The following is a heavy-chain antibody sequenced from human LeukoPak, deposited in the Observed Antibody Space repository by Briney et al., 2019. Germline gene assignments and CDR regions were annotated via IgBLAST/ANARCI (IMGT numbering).Heavy chain of an antibody. V-gene: IGHV3-21*01. D-gene: IGHD6-19*01. CDR1: GFTFSSYA. CDR2: ISSSSSYI. CDR3: ATDGSGWYGRGWFDP. J-gene: IGHJ5*02. Sequence: GGSLRLSCAASGFTFSSYAMSWVRQAPGKGLEWVSSISSSSSYIYYADSVKGRFTISRDNSKNTLYLQMNNLKGDDTAIYYCATDGSGWYGRGWFDPWGQGTLVTVSS.